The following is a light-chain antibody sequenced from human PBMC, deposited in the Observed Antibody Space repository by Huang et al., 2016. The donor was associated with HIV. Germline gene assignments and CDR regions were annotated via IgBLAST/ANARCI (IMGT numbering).Light chain of an antibody. V-gene: IGKV3-15*01. J-gene: IGKJ2*01. CDR2: AAS. CDR3: QQYNKWPPEYT. Sequence: VMMSQSPATLAASPGERVTLSCGASQSVNTNLAWYQQKPGQPPRLLIYAASTRATGVPARFAGGGSGTEFTLTIDSLQSDDFAVYYCQQYNKWPPEYTFGQGTRLEIK. CDR1: QSVNTN.